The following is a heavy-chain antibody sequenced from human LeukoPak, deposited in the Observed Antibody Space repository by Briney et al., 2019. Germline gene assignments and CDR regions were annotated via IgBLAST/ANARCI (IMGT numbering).Heavy chain of an antibody. Sequence: GASVKVSCKASGYTFTSYYMHWVRQAPGQGLEWMGIINPSGGSTSYAQKFQGGVTMTRDTSTSTVYMELSSLRSEDTAVYYCARVNILTGPYWYFDLWGRGTLVTVSS. V-gene: IGHV1-46*01. CDR2: INPSGGST. CDR3: ARVNILTGPYWYFDL. J-gene: IGHJ2*01. D-gene: IGHD3-9*01. CDR1: GYTFTSYY.